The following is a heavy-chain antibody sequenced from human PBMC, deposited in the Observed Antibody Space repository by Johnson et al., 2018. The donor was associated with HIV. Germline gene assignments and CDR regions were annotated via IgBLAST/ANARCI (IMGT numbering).Heavy chain of an antibody. CDR2: INWNGGST. CDR1: GFTFDDHG. D-gene: IGHD1-26*01. Sequence: VQLVESGGGVVPPGGSLRLSCAASGFTFDDHGMSWVRQAPGKGLEWVSGINWNGGSTGYADSVKGRFTISRDNAKNSLTLQMNSLRAADTALYFCARAYPLGVTLFSGFDIWGQGTVVTVSS. V-gene: IGHV3-20*04. CDR3: ARAYPLGVTLFSGFDI. J-gene: IGHJ3*02.